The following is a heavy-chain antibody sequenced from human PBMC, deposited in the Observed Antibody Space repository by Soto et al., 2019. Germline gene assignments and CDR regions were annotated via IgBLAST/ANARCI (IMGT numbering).Heavy chain of an antibody. D-gene: IGHD3-9*01. CDR3: ARQSTMTGNYYFDY. Sequence: SETLSLTCPVSGDSISSRGFYWNWIRHLPGKGLEWIGYISYSGATYYNPSLKSRLTISMDTSNSHFSLNLTSVTAADTAVYYCARQSTMTGNYYFDYWGPGTLVTVSS. CDR2: ISYSGAT. J-gene: IGHJ4*02. V-gene: IGHV4-31*03. CDR1: GDSISSRGFY.